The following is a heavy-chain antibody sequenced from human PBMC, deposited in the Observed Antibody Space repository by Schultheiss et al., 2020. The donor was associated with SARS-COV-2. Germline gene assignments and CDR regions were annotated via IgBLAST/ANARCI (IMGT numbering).Heavy chain of an antibody. V-gene: IGHV4-39*07. CDR2: IFYSGNT. D-gene: IGHD5-24*01. CDR3: ARDATLPGPNYFDY. J-gene: IGHJ4*02. Sequence: SQTLSLTCTVSGGSIRSSTHYWGWIRQPPGKGLEWIGSIFYSGNTYYNPSLKSRVTISVDTSKNQFSLKLSSVTAADTAVYYCARDATLPGPNYFDYWGQGTLVTGSS. CDR1: GGSIRSSTHY.